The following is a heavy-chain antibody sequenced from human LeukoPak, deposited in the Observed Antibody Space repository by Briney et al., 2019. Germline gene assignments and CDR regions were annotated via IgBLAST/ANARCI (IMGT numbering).Heavy chain of an antibody. CDR2: IRYDGSNK. J-gene: IGHJ4*02. CDR1: GFTYSSYG. V-gene: IGHV3-30*02. CDR3: AKEPRLARKTEN. Sequence: PGGSLRLSCAASGFTYSSYGMHWVRQAPGKGLEWVAFIRYDGSNKYYADSVKGRFTISRDNSKNTLYLQMNSLRAEDTAVYYCAKEPRLARKTENWGQGTLVTVSS. D-gene: IGHD3-3*02.